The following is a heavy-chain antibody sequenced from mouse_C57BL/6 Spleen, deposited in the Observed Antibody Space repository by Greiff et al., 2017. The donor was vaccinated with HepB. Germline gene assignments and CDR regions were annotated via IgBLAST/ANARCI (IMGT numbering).Heavy chain of an antibody. V-gene: IGHV1-62-2*01. D-gene: IGHD3-2*02. CDR3: ARHEGKGRQLRLWFAY. Sequence: VKLQESGAELVKPGASVKLSCKASGYTFTEYTIHWVKQRSGQGLEWIGWFYPGSGSIKYNEKFKDKATLTADKSSSTVYMELSRLTSEDSAVYFCARHEGKGRQLRLWFAYWGQGTLVTVSA. CDR1: GYTFTEYT. J-gene: IGHJ3*01. CDR2: FYPGSGSI.